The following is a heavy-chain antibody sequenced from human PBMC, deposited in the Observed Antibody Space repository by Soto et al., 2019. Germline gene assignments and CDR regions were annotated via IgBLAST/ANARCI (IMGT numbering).Heavy chain of an antibody. J-gene: IGHJ4*02. CDR2: IDGHDHQ. CDR1: GFSLTTSGIC. V-gene: IGHV2-70*01. Sequence: SGPTRVNPNRPLTLTSTFSGFSLTTSGICLTRIRQAQPKALEWLALIDGHDHQNYSSSLRTRVTLSKDTSKNQVVLVITNMDPLDTGTDFCARLLKGGTYDWLQIDCWGQGTMVTVSS. D-gene: IGHD3-16*01. CDR3: ARLLKGGTYDWLQIDC.